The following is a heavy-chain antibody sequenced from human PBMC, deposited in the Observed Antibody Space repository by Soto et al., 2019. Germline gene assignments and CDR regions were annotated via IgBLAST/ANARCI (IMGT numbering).Heavy chain of an antibody. Sequence: GGALKISCKGSGYLFADYWITRGRQKPGKGLEWMGRIDISGFQYYDSPSFRGHLTISVTKSITTVFLQWSSLRASDTAMDYCARQLYSFDRGPKFHYCMDVWGQGTTVTVSS. J-gene: IGHJ6*02. CDR3: ARQLYSFDRGPKFHYCMDV. CDR1: GYLFADYW. CDR2: IDISGFQY. D-gene: IGHD3-22*01. V-gene: IGHV5-10-1*01.